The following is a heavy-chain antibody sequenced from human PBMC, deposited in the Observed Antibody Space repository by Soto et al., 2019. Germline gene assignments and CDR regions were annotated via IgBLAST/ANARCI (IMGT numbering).Heavy chain of an antibody. J-gene: IGHJ4*02. D-gene: IGHD6-19*01. V-gene: IGHV3-21*01. CDR3: ARERRGSGWFVCNY. CDR1: GFAFNNYG. Sequence: GSLRLSCTVSGFAFNNYGINWVRQAPGKGLEWVSSISKSDYTYYSDSVKGRFAISRDNAKSSVSLQMNTLRVEDTAVYYCARERRGSGWFVCNYWGQGVLVTVSS. CDR2: ISKSDYT.